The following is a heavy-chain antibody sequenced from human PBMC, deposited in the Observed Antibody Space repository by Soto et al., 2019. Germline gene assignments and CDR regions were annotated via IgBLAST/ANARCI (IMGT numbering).Heavy chain of an antibody. J-gene: IGHJ3*02. CDR1: GFTFSDYY. CDR2: ISGSSAYK. CDR3: ARDRGPGGIAVGGFDI. V-gene: IGHV3-11*06. D-gene: IGHD6-19*01. Sequence: QVQLVESGGGLVKPGVSLRLSCAASGFTFSDYYISWIRQAPGKGLEWIAYISGSSAYKNFADSMQGRVTVTRDNAQNTWYLQMNSLTVEDTAIYYCARDRGPGGIAVGGFDIWGQGTVVTVSS.